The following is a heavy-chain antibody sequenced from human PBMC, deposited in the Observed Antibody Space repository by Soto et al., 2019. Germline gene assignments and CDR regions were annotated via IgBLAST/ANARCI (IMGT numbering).Heavy chain of an antibody. V-gene: IGHV5-51*01. CDR3: ARLGYILLTDSNTLDAMDV. CDR2: IYPGDSDT. Sequence: XESLKVACQGSGDSCTSYWIGWVLQMPGKGLEWMGIIYPGDSDTRYSPSFQGQVTISADKSISTAYLQWSSLKASDTAIYYCARLGYILLTDSNTLDAMDVCGQRTTVTVSS. D-gene: IGHD3-9*01. CDR1: GDSCTSYW. J-gene: IGHJ6*02.